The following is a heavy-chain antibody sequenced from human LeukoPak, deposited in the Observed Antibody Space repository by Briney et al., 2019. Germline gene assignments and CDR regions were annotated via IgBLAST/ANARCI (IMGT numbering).Heavy chain of an antibody. D-gene: IGHD3-22*01. J-gene: IGHJ4*02. CDR2: SSGSGGRT. Sequence: AGGSLRLSCAASGFTFSSYAMSWVRQAPGKGLEWVSASSGSGGRTYYADSVKGRFTISRDNSKNTLYLQMNSLRAEDTAVYYCAKDSHYPYDDSGYYSSDCWGQGTLVTVSS. V-gene: IGHV3-23*01. CDR1: GFTFSSYA. CDR3: AKDSHYPYDDSGYYSSDC.